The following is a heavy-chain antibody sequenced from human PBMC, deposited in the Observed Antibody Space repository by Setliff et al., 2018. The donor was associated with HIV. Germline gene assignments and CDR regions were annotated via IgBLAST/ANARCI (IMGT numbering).Heavy chain of an antibody. CDR1: GYTFTGYY. D-gene: IGHD3-16*02. V-gene: IGHV1-2*06. J-gene: IGHJ4*02. Sequence: ASVKVSCKASGYTFTGYYMHWVRQAPGQGLEWMGRINPNSGGTNYAQKFQGRVTMTRDTSISTAYMELSRLRSDDTAVYYCARDPAYDYVWESYRYGYYFDYWGQGTLVTVSS. CDR3: ARDPAYDYVWESYRYGYYFDY. CDR2: INPNSGGT.